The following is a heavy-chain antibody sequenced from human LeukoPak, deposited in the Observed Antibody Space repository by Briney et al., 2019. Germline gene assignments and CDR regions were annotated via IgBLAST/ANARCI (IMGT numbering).Heavy chain of an antibody. D-gene: IGHD1-1*01. CDR3: ARVAKERVGGVYYFDY. CDR1: GFTFSDYD. V-gene: IGHV3-13*01. J-gene: IGHJ4*02. Sequence: GGSLRLSCAASGFTFSDYDMHWVRQATGKGLEWVSAIGTAGDTYYTGSVRGRFTISRENAKNSLYLQMNSLRAGDTAVYYCARVAKERVGGVYYFDYWGQGTLVTVSA. CDR2: IGTAGDT.